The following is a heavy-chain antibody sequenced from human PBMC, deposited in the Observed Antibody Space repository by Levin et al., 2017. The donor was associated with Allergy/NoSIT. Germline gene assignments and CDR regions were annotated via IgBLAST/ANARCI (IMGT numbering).Heavy chain of an antibody. Sequence: GESLKISCKGSGYSFTSYWIGWVRQMPGKGLEWMGIIYPGDSDTRYSPSFQGQVTISADKSISTAYLPWSSLKASDTAMYYCARPPPTRPYGSSTSCHRTKDAFDIWGQGTMVTVSS. CDR2: IYPGDSDT. CDR1: GYSFTSYW. V-gene: IGHV5-51*01. J-gene: IGHJ3*02. D-gene: IGHD2-2*01. CDR3: ARPPPTRPYGSSTSCHRTKDAFDI.